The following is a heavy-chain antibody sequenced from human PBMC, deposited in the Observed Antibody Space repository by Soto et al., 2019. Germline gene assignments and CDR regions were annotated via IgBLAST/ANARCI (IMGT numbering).Heavy chain of an antibody. V-gene: IGHV1-69*01. D-gene: IGHD2-21*01. CDR2: IIPMLAAP. Sequence: QGQLVQSGAEVKKPGSSVKVSCKASGGSFRTYAINWVRQAPGQGLEWMGGIIPMLAAPTYAQKFQGRLTITSDESTTTVYMDLSSLTSADTAVYYCARVGPPSPSVIWFFDLWGRGTLVTVSS. CDR3: ARVGPPSPSVIWFFDL. CDR1: GGSFRTYA. J-gene: IGHJ2*01.